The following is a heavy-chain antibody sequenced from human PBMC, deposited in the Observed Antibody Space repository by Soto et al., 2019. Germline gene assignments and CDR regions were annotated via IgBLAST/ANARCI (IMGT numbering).Heavy chain of an antibody. CDR1: GSTFSSYS. Sequence: PGGSLRLSCAASGSTFSSYSMNWVRQAPGKGLEWLSYISNNGSNIYYADSVKGRFTISRDNSKNTLYLQMNSLRAEDTAVYYCARGGDFWSGSPPYYYYGMDVWGQGTTVTVSS. J-gene: IGHJ6*02. CDR3: ARGGDFWSGSPPYYYYGMDV. D-gene: IGHD3-3*01. CDR2: ISNNGSNI. V-gene: IGHV3-48*01.